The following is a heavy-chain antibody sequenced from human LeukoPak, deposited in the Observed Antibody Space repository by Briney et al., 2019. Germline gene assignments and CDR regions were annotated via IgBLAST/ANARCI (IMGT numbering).Heavy chain of an antibody. Sequence: LSGGSLRLSCAASGFTFSSYAMSWVRQAPGKGLEWVSAISGSGGGTYYADSVTGRFTISRDNSKDTLYLQMSSLRAEDTAVYYCAKGAGYSGHDLSSYFDYWGQGTLVTVSS. D-gene: IGHD5-12*01. CDR3: AKGAGYSGHDLSSYFDY. CDR1: GFTFSSYA. CDR2: ISGSGGGT. V-gene: IGHV3-23*01. J-gene: IGHJ4*02.